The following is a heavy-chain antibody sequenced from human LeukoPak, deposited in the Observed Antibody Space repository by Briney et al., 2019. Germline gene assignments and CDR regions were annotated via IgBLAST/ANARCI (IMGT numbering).Heavy chain of an antibody. Sequence: GSLRLSCPASGFTLRSFAMHWVRQAPGKGLEWVAVISSDGSNKCYAGSVKRRFTISRDNSKNTLYLQMNRLRAEDTAVYYCARDNGKFPTAATADFDYWGQGTLVTVSS. CDR3: ARDNGKFPTAATADFDY. J-gene: IGHJ4*02. V-gene: IGHV3-30*04. CDR2: ISSDGSNK. D-gene: IGHD6-13*01. CDR1: GFTLRSFA.